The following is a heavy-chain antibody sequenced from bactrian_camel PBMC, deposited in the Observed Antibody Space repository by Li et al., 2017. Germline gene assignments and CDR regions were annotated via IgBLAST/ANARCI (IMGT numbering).Heavy chain of an antibody. V-gene: IGHV3S53*01. CDR3: AKASAYGGPWYGGEELNF. Sequence: HVQLVESGGGLVQPGGSLRLSCAASGDTSRIATRAWFRQATGKEREAVAAIVRGSHTDYHAAVKGRFTISQDTPKNTLYLQLNSLKTEDTARYYCAKASAYGGPWYGGEELNFWGQGTQVTVS. CDR2: IVRGSHT. J-gene: IGHJ4*01. D-gene: IGHD6*01. CDR1: GDTSRIAT.